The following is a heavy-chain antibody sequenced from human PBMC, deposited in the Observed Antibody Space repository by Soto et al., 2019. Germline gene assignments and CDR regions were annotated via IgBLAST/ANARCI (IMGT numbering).Heavy chain of an antibody. CDR1: GFTFSSYG. D-gene: IGHD4-17*01. Sequence: QVQLVESGGGVVQPGRSLRLSCAASGFTFSSYGMHWVRQAPGKGLEWVAVISYDGSNKYYADSVKGRFTISRDNSKNTLYLQMNSLRAEDTAVYYCAKDRWEGYGDYYFDYWGQGTLVTVSS. CDR2: ISYDGSNK. J-gene: IGHJ4*02. V-gene: IGHV3-30*18. CDR3: AKDRWEGYGDYYFDY.